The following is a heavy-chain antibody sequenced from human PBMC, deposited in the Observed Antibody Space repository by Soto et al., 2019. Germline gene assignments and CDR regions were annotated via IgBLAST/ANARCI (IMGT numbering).Heavy chain of an antibody. CDR2: IYPGDSHA. Sequence: VESLKIACKGSGYIFTNYWIGCFLQMPGKGLEWMGIIYPGDSHAIYSPSFQGQVTMSADKSISTAYLQWSSLKASDTAMYYCARPYSGGPNDPFDVWGQGTMVTVSS. CDR3: ARPYSGGPNDPFDV. D-gene: IGHD1-26*01. J-gene: IGHJ3*01. V-gene: IGHV5-51*01. CDR1: GYIFTNYW.